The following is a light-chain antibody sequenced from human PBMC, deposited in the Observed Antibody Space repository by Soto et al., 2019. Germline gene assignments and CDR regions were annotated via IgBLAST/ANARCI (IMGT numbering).Light chain of an antibody. CDR1: QSVSSY. CDR3: QQYGSSPRT. J-gene: IGKJ1*01. CDR2: GAF. V-gene: IGKV3-20*01. Sequence: ELVLTQSPATLSLSPGETATLSCRASQSVSSYLAWYQQKPGQAPWLLIYGAFNRAGGVPDRFSGSVSGTDFTLTISRLEPEDFAVYYCQQYGSSPRTFGQGTKVDI.